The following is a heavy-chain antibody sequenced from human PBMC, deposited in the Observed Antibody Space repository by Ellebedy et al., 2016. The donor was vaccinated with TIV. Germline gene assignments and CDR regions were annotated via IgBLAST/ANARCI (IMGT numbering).Heavy chain of an antibody. D-gene: IGHD5-24*01. J-gene: IGHJ4*02. CDR1: GFTFSSYS. CDR3: ARAHSNKGYKPYF. V-gene: IGHV3-21*01. CDR2: ISSSCSNI. Sequence: GGFLRLSXAASGFTFSSYSMNWVRQAPGKGLKWVSSISSSCSNIYYADSVRGRFTISRDNAKKSLYLQMDSLGADDTAVYYCARAHSNKGYKPYFWGQGTLVTVSP.